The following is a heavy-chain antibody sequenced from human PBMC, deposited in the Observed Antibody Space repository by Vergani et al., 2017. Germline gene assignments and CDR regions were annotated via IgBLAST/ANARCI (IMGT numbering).Heavy chain of an antibody. V-gene: IGHV1-18*01. Sequence: QVQLVQSGAEVKKPGSSVKVSCKASGYTFTSYGISWVRQAPGQGLEWMGWISAYNGNTNYAQKLQGRVTMTTDTSTSTAYMELRSLRSDDTAVYYCARGLYCTNGVCYPGNFDYWGQGTLVTVSS. J-gene: IGHJ4*02. D-gene: IGHD2-8*01. CDR2: ISAYNGNT. CDR1: GYTFTSYG. CDR3: ARGLYCTNGVCYPGNFDY.